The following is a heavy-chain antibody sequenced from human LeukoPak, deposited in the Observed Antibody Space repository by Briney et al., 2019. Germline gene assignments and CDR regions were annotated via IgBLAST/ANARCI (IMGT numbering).Heavy chain of an antibody. CDR3: PTGHRLPSFDY. CDR1: GFTSSSYA. V-gene: IGHV3-48*01. CDR2: ISNTVRSI. D-gene: IGHD3-10*01. J-gene: IGHJ4*01. Sequence: PGGSLRLSCAASGFTSSSYAMNWVRQAQGKGLEWVSYISNTVRSIYYADSVKGRFTISRDNAKNTLFLQMSSLIADDTAIYYCPTGHRLPSFDYWGQGTLVTVSS.